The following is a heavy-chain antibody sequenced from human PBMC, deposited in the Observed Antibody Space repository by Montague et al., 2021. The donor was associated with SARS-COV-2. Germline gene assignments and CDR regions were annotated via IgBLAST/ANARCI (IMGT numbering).Heavy chain of an antibody. Sequence: SLRLSCAASGFTYSSYGMHWVRQAPGKGLEWVAVICYDGSNKYYADSVKGRFTISRDNSKNTLYLQMNSLRAEDTAVYYCARDLFWGTDSGTQQRRDYWGQGTLVTVSS. CDR3: ARDLFWGTDSGTQQRRDY. J-gene: IGHJ4*02. V-gene: IGHV3-33*01. D-gene: IGHD3-16*01. CDR1: GFTYSSYG. CDR2: ICYDGSNK.